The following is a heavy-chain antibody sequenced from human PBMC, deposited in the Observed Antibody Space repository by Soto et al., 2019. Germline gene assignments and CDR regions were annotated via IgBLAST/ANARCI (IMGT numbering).Heavy chain of an antibody. Sequence: PXGSLRLSGAAPGXTLSSYSMSLVRQAPGKGLEWVANIKQDGSEKYYVDSVKRRFTISIDNAKNSLYLQMNNLRAEDTAVYYCARALGYSSGEYGMDVWGQGTTVTVSS. J-gene: IGHJ6*02. D-gene: IGHD6-19*01. V-gene: IGHV3-7*03. CDR3: ARALGYSSGEYGMDV. CDR1: GXTLSSYS. CDR2: IKQDGSEK.